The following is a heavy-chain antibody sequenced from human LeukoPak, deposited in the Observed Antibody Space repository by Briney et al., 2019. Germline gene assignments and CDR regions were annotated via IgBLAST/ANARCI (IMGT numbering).Heavy chain of an antibody. Sequence: GGSLSLSCAASGFTVSSNYMSWVRQAPGKGLEWVSSIYADGSTYYADSVKGRFTISRDNSKNTLYLQMNSLRAEDTAAYYCAREHGTSPHAFDIWGQGTMVTVSS. J-gene: IGHJ3*02. CDR1: GFTVSSNY. V-gene: IGHV3-53*01. D-gene: IGHD5-24*01. CDR2: IYADGST. CDR3: AREHGTSPHAFDI.